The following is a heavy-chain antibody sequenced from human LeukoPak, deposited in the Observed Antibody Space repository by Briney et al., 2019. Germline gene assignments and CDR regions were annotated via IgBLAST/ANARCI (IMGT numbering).Heavy chain of an antibody. D-gene: IGHD6-13*01. J-gene: IGHJ4*02. CDR1: GFTFNSFG. Sequence: PGGSLRLSCAASGFTFNSFGMYWVRQAPGKGLESVAVISYDGSNKYYGDSVKGRFTISRDNSKNTLYLQMNSLRAEDTAVYYCAKRMGPSIAASDLDYWGQGTLVTVSS. V-gene: IGHV3-30*18. CDR2: ISYDGSNK. CDR3: AKRMGPSIAASDLDY.